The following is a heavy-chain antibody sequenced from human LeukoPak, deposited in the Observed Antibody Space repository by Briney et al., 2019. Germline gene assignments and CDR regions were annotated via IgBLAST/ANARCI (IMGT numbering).Heavy chain of an antibody. J-gene: IGHJ4*02. CDR1: GGTFSSYA. CDR2: IIPILGTA. V-gene: IGHV1-69*05. CDR3: ARDVGSIAGN. D-gene: IGHD6-6*01. Sequence: SVKVSCKASGGTFSSYAISWVRQAPGQGLEWMGGIIPILGTANYAQKFQGRVTITTDESTSTAYMELSSLRSEDTAVYYCARDVGSIAGNWGQGTLVTVSS.